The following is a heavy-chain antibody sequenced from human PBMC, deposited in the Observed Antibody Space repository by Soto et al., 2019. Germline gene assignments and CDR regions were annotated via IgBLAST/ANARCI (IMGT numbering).Heavy chain of an antibody. CDR3: ARESEDLTSNFDY. V-gene: IGHV3-48*03. Sequence: PGGSLRLSCAASGFTFSNYKMNWVRQAPGKGLEWVSYISSSGNTIHYADSVKGRFTISRDNAKNSLYLEMNSLRAEDTAVYYCARESEDLTSNFDYWGQGTLVTVSS. CDR2: ISSSGNTI. CDR1: GFTFSNYK. J-gene: IGHJ4*02.